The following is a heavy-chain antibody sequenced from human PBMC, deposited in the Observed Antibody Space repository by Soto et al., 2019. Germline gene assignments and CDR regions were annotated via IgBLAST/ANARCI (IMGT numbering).Heavy chain of an antibody. D-gene: IGHD3-9*01. CDR3: ASAAPYYDILTGFRFDP. Sequence: GGSLGLSCAASGFTFSSYWMSWVRQAPGKGLEWVANIKQDGSEKYYVDSVKGRFTISRDNAKNSLYLQMNSLRAEDTAVYYCASAAPYYDILTGFRFDPWGQGTLVTVSS. CDR1: GFTFSSYW. V-gene: IGHV3-7*01. J-gene: IGHJ5*02. CDR2: IKQDGSEK.